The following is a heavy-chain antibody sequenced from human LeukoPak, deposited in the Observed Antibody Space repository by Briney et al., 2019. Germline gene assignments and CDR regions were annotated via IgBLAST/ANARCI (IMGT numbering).Heavy chain of an antibody. CDR3: ARGGIVVVPAAIFRSGYYYMDV. CDR1: GGSISSYY. CDR2: IYYSGST. V-gene: IGHV4-59*01. Sequence: PSETLSLTCTVSGGSISSYYWSWIRQPPGKGLEWIGYIYYSGSTNYNPSLKSRVTISVDTSKNQFSLKLSSVTAADTAVYYCARGGIVVVPAAIFRSGYYYMDVWGKGTTVTVSS. J-gene: IGHJ6*03. D-gene: IGHD2-2*02.